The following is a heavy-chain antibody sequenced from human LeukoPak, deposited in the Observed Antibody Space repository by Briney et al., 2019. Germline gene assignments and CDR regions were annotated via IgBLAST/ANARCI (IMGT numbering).Heavy chain of an antibody. D-gene: IGHD6-13*01. CDR2: ISNSGSSI. CDR3: ARDGVPAANDY. V-gene: IGHV3-48*01. Sequence: PGGSLRLSCGGSGFTFSTYNMHWVRQAPGKGLEWVSYISNSGSSIYYADSVKGRFTTSRDNSKNTLYLQMNSLRAEDTAVYYCARDGVPAANDYWGQGTLVTVSS. J-gene: IGHJ4*02. CDR1: GFTFSTYN.